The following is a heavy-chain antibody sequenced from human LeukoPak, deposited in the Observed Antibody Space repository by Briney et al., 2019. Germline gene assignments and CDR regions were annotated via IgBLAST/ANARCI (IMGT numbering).Heavy chain of an antibody. J-gene: IGHJ4*02. V-gene: IGHV1-8*03. Sequence: ASVKVSCKASGYTFTSHHMHWVRQAPGQGLEWMGWMNPNSGNTGYAQKFQGRVTITRNTSISTAYMELSSLRSEDTAVYYCARGRRGGTGDMGYWGQGTLVTVSS. CDR1: GYTFTSHH. D-gene: IGHD7-27*01. CDR2: MNPNSGNT. CDR3: ARGRRGGTGDMGY.